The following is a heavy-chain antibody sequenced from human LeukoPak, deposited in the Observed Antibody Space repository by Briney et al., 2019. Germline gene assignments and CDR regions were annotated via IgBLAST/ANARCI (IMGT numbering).Heavy chain of an antibody. V-gene: IGHV3-33*01. Sequence: GRSLRLSCAASGFSFSTYGMHWVRQAPGKGLEWVATIWYDGSNKYYADSVKGRFTISRDNSKNTLYLQMNSLRAEDTAVYYCARGLGRFLEWYFDYWGQGTLVTVSS. CDR1: GFSFSTYG. D-gene: IGHD3-3*01. CDR2: IWYDGSNK. CDR3: ARGLGRFLEWYFDY. J-gene: IGHJ4*02.